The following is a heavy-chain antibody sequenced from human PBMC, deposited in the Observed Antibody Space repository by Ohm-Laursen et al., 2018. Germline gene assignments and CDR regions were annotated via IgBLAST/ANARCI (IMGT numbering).Heavy chain of an antibody. Sequence: SVKVSCKTSGYPFIGYYIHWVRQAPGQGLECMGWINPDSGGTDSARKFQGRVTMTRDTSISTAYMELTRLTSDDTAVFYCARSGSIRADSRFYFDNWGQGTLVTVSS. V-gene: IGHV1-2*02. CDR2: INPDSGGT. J-gene: IGHJ4*02. CDR3: ARSGSIRADSRFYFDN. CDR1: GYPFIGYY. D-gene: IGHD2-21*02.